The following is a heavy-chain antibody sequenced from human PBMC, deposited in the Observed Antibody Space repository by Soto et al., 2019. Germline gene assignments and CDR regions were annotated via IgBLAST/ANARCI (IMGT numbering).Heavy chain of an antibody. CDR2: IYYTGRT. CDR1: GGSVSSGSYY. CDR3: ARDFDYFDY. V-gene: IGHV4-61*01. D-gene: IGHD3-3*01. Sequence: QVQLEESGPGLVKPSETLSLTCTVSGGSVSSGSYYWSWIRQPPGKGLEWIGYIYYTGRTNYNPSLKSRVTISVDTSKNQFSLELSSETAADTAVYYCARDFDYFDYWGQGTLVTVSS. J-gene: IGHJ4*02.